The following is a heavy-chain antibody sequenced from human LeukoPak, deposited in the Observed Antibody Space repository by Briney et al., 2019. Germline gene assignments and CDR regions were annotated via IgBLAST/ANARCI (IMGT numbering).Heavy chain of an antibody. CDR1: GYSFTSYW. CDR2: IYPGDSDT. D-gene: IGHD1-26*01. V-gene: IGHV5-51*01. J-gene: IGHJ4*02. Sequence: GESLKISCNGSGYSFTSYWIAWVRQMPVQGLEWMGIIYPGDSDTRYSPSFQGQVTISADKSLSTAYLQWSSLKASDTAMYYCARRRDLYSGSYYPFDYWGQGTLVTVSS. CDR3: ARRRDLYSGSYYPFDY.